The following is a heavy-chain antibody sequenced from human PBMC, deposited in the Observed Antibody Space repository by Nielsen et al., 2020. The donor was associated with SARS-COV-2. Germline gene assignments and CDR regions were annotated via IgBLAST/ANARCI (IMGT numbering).Heavy chain of an antibody. CDR3: ARRLDY. CDR2: INSDGSST. J-gene: IGHJ4*02. CDR1: GFTFSSYW. Sequence: GGSLRLSCAASGFTFSSYWMHWVRQAPGKGLVWVSRINSDGSSTSYADSVKGRFTISRDNAKNSLYLQIYNVRTEDTAVYYCARRLDYWGQGTLVTVSS. V-gene: IGHV3-74*01.